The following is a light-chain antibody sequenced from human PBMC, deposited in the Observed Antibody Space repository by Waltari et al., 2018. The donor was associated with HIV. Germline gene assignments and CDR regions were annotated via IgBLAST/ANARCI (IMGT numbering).Light chain of an antibody. CDR3: SSYTDSDSLL. V-gene: IGLV2-14*01. J-gene: IGLJ2*01. CDR2: GVN. CDR1: TSDIGIYDL. Sequence: QSALTQSASVSGSPGQSITISCTGDTSDIGIYDLVSWYQKYPDKAPRLIMYGVNTRPSGISNRFSGSKSGNTASLTISALQGDDEADYYCSSYTDSDSLLFGGGTKLTVL.